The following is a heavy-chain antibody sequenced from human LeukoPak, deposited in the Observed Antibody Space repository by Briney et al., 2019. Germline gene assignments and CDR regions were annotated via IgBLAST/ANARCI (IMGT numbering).Heavy chain of an antibody. CDR2: ISYDGNNK. J-gene: IGHJ4*02. V-gene: IGHV3-30-3*01. CDR1: GFTFSSYT. CDR3: ARGGYSGSYYFDY. D-gene: IGHD1-26*01. Sequence: PGGSLRLSCAASGFTFSSYTMHWVRQAPGKGLEWVAVISYDGNNKYYADSVKGRFTISRDNSKNTLYLQMNSLRAEDTAVYYCARGGYSGSYYFDYWGQGTLVTVSS.